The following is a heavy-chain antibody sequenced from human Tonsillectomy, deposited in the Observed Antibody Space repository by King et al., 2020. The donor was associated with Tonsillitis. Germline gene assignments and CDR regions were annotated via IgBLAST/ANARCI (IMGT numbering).Heavy chain of an antibody. J-gene: IGHJ4*02. D-gene: IGHD3-22*01. V-gene: IGHV3-7*01. CDR1: GFTFSAYW. Sequence: VQLVESGGGLVQPGGSLRLSCAASGFTFSAYWMSWVRQAPGKGLEWVANIKQDESEKYYVDSVKGRFTISRDNAKNSLYLQMNSLRAEDTAVYYWARDQGPWYDSSGYQNDYWGQGTLVTVSS. CDR3: ARDQGPWYDSSGYQNDY. CDR2: IKQDESEK.